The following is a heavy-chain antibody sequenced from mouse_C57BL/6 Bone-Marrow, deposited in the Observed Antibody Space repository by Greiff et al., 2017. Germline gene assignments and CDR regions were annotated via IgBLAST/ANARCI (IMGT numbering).Heavy chain of an antibody. V-gene: IGHV1-81*01. CDR2: IYPRSGNT. CDR1: GYTFTSYG. CDR3: ARGAYYSHYFGY. D-gene: IGHD2-12*01. Sequence: QVQLQQSGAELARPGASVKLSCKASGYTFTSYGISWVKQRTGQGLEWIGEIYPRSGNTYYNEKFKGKATLTADKSSSTAYMELRSLTSEDSAVYFCARGAYYSHYFGYWGQGTTLTVSS. J-gene: IGHJ2*01.